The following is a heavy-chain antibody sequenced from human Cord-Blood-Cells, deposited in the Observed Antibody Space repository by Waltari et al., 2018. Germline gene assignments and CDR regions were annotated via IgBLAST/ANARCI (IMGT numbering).Heavy chain of an antibody. V-gene: IGHV1-18*01. Sequence: QVQLVQSGAEVKKPGASVKVSCKASGSTLTSYGISWVRQAPGQGLEWMGWISAYNGNTNYAQKLQGRVTMTTDTSTSTAYMELRSLRADDTAVYYCARAPSGFSNWNINFDYWGQGTLVTVSS. CDR2: ISAYNGNT. CDR1: GSTLTSYG. J-gene: IGHJ4*02. CDR3: ARAPSGFSNWNINFDY. D-gene: IGHD1-1*01.